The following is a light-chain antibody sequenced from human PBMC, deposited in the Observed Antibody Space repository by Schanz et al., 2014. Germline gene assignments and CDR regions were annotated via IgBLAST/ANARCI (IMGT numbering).Light chain of an antibody. CDR1: SSDVGAYNY. CDR3: SSYTSSSSSV. J-gene: IGLJ3*02. CDR2: DVS. V-gene: IGLV2-14*03. Sequence: QSALTQPASVSGSPGQSITISCTGTSSDVGAYNYVSWYQQYPGKVPKLIIYDVSNRPSGVSNRFSGSKSGNTASLTVSGLQAEDEADYYCSSYTSSSSSVFGGGTKLTVL.